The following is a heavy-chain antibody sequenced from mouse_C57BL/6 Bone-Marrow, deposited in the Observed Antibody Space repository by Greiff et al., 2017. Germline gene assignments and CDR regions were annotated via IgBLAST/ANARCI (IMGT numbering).Heavy chain of an antibody. J-gene: IGHJ3*01. CDR1: GYTFTSYW. Sequence: QVQLQQPGAELVMPGASVKLSCKASGYTFTSYWMHWVKQRPGQGLEWIGEIDPSDSYTYYNQKFKGKSTLTVDKSSSTAYMQLSSLTSEDSAVYYCARGLHYYGNSYRFAYWGQGTLVTVSA. CDR2: IDPSDSYT. CDR3: ARGLHYYGNSYRFAY. D-gene: IGHD1-1*01. V-gene: IGHV1-69*01.